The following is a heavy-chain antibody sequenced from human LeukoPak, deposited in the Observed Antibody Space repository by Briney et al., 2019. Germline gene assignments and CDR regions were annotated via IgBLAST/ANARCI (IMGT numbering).Heavy chain of an antibody. Sequence: PSQTLSLTCTVPGGSISSGSYYWSWIRQPAGKGPEWIGRIYTSGSTNYNPSLKSRVTISVDTSKNQFSLKLSSVTAADTAVYYCARSRVGATGDAFDIWGQGTMVTVSS. V-gene: IGHV4-61*02. J-gene: IGHJ3*02. CDR2: IYTSGST. D-gene: IGHD1-26*01. CDR1: GGSISSGSYY. CDR3: ARSRVGATGDAFDI.